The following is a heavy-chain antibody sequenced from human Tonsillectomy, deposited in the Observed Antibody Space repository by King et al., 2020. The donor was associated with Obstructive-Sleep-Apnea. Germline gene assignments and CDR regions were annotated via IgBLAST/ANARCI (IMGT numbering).Heavy chain of an antibody. CDR3: ARDRGGAGPTTTDY. CDR2: INSDGSST. Sequence: VQLVESGGGLVQPGGSLRLSCAASGFTFRTSWMHWVRQAPGKGLVWVSRINSDGSSTIYADFVKGRFTISRDNAKKTRYLQMNGLRAEDTAVYYCARDRGGAGPTTTDYWGQGTLVTVSS. J-gene: IGHJ4*02. V-gene: IGHV3-74*01. CDR1: GFTFRTSW. D-gene: IGHD1-26*01.